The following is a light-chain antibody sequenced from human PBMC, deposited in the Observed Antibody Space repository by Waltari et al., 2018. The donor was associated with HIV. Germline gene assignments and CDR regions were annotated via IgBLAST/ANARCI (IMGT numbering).Light chain of an antibody. CDR1: SNDVGGYNY. Sequence: QSALTQPASVSGSPGQSITISCTGTSNDVGGYNYVSWYQQHPGKAPKLMIYDVTTRPCGVPDRFSGSKSGNTASLTISGLQAEDEADYYCSSYTKTLYVIFGGGTKLTVL. CDR3: SSYTKTLYVI. J-gene: IGLJ2*01. V-gene: IGLV2-14*03. CDR2: DVT.